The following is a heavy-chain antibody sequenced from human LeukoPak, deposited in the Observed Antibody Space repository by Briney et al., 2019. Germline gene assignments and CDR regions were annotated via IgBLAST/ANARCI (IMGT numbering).Heavy chain of an antibody. CDR1: GFTFSSYA. D-gene: IGHD2-8*02. J-gene: IGHJ4*02. V-gene: IGHV3-15*01. CDR3: TTDSLVSNY. Sequence: GGSLRLSCAASGFTFSSYAMSWVRQAPGKGLEWVGRIKSKTNGGTTDYGTSVKGRFTISRDDSKNTQYLQMNSLKTEDTAIYYCTTDSLVSNYWGQGTLVTVS. CDR2: IKSKTNGGTT.